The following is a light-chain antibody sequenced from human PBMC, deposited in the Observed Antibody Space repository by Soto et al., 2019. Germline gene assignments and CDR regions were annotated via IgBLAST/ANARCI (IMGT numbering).Light chain of an antibody. Sequence: IFMTHSLGTLSVSPGERTTLSCGARQSIDNSLAWYQQNPRQAPRLLLYGASTRATGVPAWFSGSGSGTEFTLTISSLQSEYFAVYYCQQYKIWPPITFGQGTRLEIK. J-gene: IGKJ5*01. CDR3: QQYKIWPPIT. CDR2: GAS. CDR1: QSIDNS. V-gene: IGKV3-15*01.